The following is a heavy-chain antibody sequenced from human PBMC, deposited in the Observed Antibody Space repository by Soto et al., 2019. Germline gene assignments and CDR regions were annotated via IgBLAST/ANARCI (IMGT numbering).Heavy chain of an antibody. D-gene: IGHD3-10*01. CDR2: IWYDGSNK. CDR1: GFTFSSYG. Sequence: GGSLRLSCAASGFTFSSYGMHWVRQAPGKGLEWVAVIWYDGSNKYYADSVKGRFNISRDNSKNTLYLQMNSLRAEDTAVYYCARGYKEEVWFGESPPYYYYYYMDVWGKGTTVTVSS. J-gene: IGHJ6*03. CDR3: ARGYKEEVWFGESPPYYYYYYMDV. V-gene: IGHV3-33*01.